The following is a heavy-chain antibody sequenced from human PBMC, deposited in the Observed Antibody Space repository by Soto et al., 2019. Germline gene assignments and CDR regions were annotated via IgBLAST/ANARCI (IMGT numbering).Heavy chain of an antibody. Sequence: SVKLSCKASGGTFSSYAISWVRQAPGQGLEWMGGIIPINGTANYAQKFQGRVTITTDKSTSTAYMELRSLRSDDTAVYYCARGGDGYIHYYSYYGMDVWGQGTTVTVS. CDR1: GGTFSSYA. V-gene: IGHV1-69*05. J-gene: IGHJ6*02. CDR3: ARGGDGYIHYYSYYGMDV. D-gene: IGHD5-12*01. CDR2: IIPINGTA.